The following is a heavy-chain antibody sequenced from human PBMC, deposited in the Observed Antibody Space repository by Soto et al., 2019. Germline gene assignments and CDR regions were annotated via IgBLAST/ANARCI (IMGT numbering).Heavy chain of an antibody. CDR2: IIPMFAAT. Sequence: QVQLAQSGAEVRKPGSSVKVSCRASGGSFSDFAFSWVRQAPGQGLEWMGGIIPMFAATKYAQKFQGRVTMTADGCRRTVYLALSNLTSDDSAVYYCARGGIVAVPAALSSYDDYTNYRFDSWGQGTLVSVSS. CDR3: ARGGIVAVPAALSSYDDYTNYRFDS. CDR1: GGSFSDFA. V-gene: IGHV1-69*01. D-gene: IGHD2-15*01. J-gene: IGHJ4*02.